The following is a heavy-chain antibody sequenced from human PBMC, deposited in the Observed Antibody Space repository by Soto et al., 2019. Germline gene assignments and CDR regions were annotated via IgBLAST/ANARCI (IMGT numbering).Heavy chain of an antibody. CDR1: GFTFSGYW. D-gene: IGHD3-10*01. CDR2: LNQDGSEQ. V-gene: IGHV3-7*01. CDR3: ARIRYYDSGSSINWFDP. Sequence: PGGSLRLSCAASGFTFSGYWMSWVRQAPGKGLEWVANLNQDGSEQNHVDSVKGRFTISRDNAKNSLYLQMSSLRAEDTAVYYCARIRYYDSGSSINWFDPWGQGTLVTVSS. J-gene: IGHJ5*02.